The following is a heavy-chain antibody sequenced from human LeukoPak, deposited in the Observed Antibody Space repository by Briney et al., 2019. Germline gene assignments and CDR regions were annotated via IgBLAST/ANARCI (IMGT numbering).Heavy chain of an antibody. D-gene: IGHD3-10*01. J-gene: IGHJ4*02. CDR2: ISSSSSTI. V-gene: IGHV3-48*04. CDR1: GFTVSSNY. CDR3: ARGAPIWFGELRDFDY. Sequence: PGGSLRLSCAASGFTVSSNYMSWVRQAPGKGLEWVSYISSSSSTIYYADSVKGRFTISRDNAKNSLYLQMNSLRAEDTAVYYCARGAPIWFGELRDFDYWGQGTLVTVSS.